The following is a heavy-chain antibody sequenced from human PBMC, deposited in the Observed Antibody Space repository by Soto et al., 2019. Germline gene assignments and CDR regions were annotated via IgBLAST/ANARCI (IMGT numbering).Heavy chain of an antibody. CDR2: ISAYNGNT. Sequence: QVQLVQSGAEVKKPGASVKVSCKASGYTFTSYGIRWVRQAPGQGLEWMGWISAYNGNTNYAQKLQGRVTMTTDTSTSRAYMELRSLRSDDTAVYYCSRSEVAGPYDYDGIDVWGQVTTVTVSS. J-gene: IGHJ6*02. D-gene: IGHD6-19*01. CDR3: SRSEVAGPYDYDGIDV. CDR1: GYTFTSYG. V-gene: IGHV1-18*04.